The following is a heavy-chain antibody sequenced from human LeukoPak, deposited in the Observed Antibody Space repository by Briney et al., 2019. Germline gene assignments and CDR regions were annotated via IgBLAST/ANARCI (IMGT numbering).Heavy chain of an antibody. CDR1: GFTFSSYG. CDR3: AKGSEWASGQWLVPTPDDAFDI. D-gene: IGHD6-19*01. CDR2: IRSDGSNK. V-gene: IGHV3-30*02. Sequence: GGSLRLSCAASGFTFSSYGMHWVRQAPGKGLEWVAFIRSDGSNKYYADSVKGRFTISRDNSKNTLYLQMNSLRAEDTAVYYCAKGSEWASGQWLVPTPDDAFDIWGQGTMVTVSS. J-gene: IGHJ3*02.